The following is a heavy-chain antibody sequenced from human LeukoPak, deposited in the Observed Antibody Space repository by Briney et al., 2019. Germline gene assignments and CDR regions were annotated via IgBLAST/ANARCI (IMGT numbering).Heavy chain of an antibody. CDR3: ARGIEATRRSTGTCNYFDY. CDR2: ISSSSHT. Sequence: PGGSLRLSCAASGVTFSDYYMSWIRQAPGKGLEWVSYISSSSHTNYADSVKGRFTISRDNAKNSLYLQMNSLRAEDTAVYYCARGIEATRRSTGTCNYFDYWGQGTLVTVSS. CDR1: GVTFSDYY. J-gene: IGHJ4*02. V-gene: IGHV3-11*06. D-gene: IGHD5-12*01.